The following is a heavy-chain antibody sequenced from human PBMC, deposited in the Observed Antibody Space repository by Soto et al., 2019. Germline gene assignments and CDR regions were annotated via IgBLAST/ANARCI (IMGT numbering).Heavy chain of an antibody. CDR3: ARVGVGDYGDDVKDWYFAL. Sequence: QVQLHESGPGLVKPSQTLSLTCTVSGGSISSGGYYWSLIRQHPGKGLEWSGYIHYSGSTYYNPSHRRLVTITVDTSNHHSYLTLSSVTAADTAVYYGARVGVGDYGDDVKDWYFALWGRGPLVTVSS. CDR2: IHYSGST. J-gene: IGHJ2*01. D-gene: IGHD4-17*01. CDR1: GGSISSGGYY. V-gene: IGHV4-31*01.